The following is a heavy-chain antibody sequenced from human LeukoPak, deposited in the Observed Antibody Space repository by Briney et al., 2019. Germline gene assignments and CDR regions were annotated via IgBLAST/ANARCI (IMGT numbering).Heavy chain of an antibody. Sequence: PSETLSLTCTVSGVSISSYHWTWIRQPPGEGLEWIGHIYNSGNTNYNPSLRGRVTIFLDTSKNQVSLKLSSVTAADTAMYYCARKDGDGWGQGTLVTVSS. V-gene: IGHV4-59*01. J-gene: IGHJ4*02. CDR2: IYNSGNT. D-gene: IGHD5-24*01. CDR3: ARKDGDG. CDR1: GVSISSYH.